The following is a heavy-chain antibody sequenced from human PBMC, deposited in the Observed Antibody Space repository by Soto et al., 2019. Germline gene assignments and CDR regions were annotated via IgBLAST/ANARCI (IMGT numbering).Heavy chain of an antibody. Sequence: ASVKVSCKASGFTFTSSAMQWVRQARGQRLDWIGWIVVGSGNTNYAQKFQERVTITRDMSTSTAYMELSSLRSEDTAVYYCAASVVHDFWSGYPDYWGQGTLVTVSS. CDR3: AASVVHDFWSGYPDY. D-gene: IGHD3-3*01. J-gene: IGHJ4*02. V-gene: IGHV1-58*02. CDR1: GFTFTSSA. CDR2: IVVGSGNT.